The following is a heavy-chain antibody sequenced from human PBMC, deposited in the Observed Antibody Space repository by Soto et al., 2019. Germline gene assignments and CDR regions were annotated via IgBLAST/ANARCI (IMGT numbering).Heavy chain of an antibody. CDR1: GFTFSIYG. D-gene: IGHD3-16*01. CDR2: LWADGSHE. CDR3: AREPTGGNDACDI. V-gene: IGHV3-33*01. Sequence: QVQLEESGGGVVQPGRSLRLSCAASGFTFSIYGMHWVRQAPGKGLEWVASLWADGSHECYADSVKGRFTVSRDNSKSTVYLQMNSLRAEDTALYYGAREPTGGNDACDIWGQGTMVTVSS. J-gene: IGHJ3*02.